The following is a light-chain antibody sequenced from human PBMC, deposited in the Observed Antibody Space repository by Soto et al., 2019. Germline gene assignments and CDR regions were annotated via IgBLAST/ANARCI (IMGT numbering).Light chain of an antibody. J-gene: IGKJ5*01. CDR1: QSVSSY. V-gene: IGKV3-20*01. CDR3: QQYGSSPQVT. CDR2: GAS. Sequence: EIVLTPSPATLSLSPGERATLSCRASQSVSSYLAWYQQKPGQAPRLLIYGASTRATGIPARFSGSGSGADFTLTISRLEPEDFAVYYCQQYGSSPQVTFGQGTRLEIK.